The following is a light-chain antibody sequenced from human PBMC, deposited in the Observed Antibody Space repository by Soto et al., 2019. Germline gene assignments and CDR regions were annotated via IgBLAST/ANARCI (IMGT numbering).Light chain of an antibody. CDR2: DSN. CDR3: GTWDSSLSAVV. CDR1: SSNIGNNY. Sequence: QSVLTQPPSVSAAPGQKVTISCSGSSSNIGNNYVSWYQQLPGTAPKLLIYDSNKRPSGIPDRFSGSKAGTSATLGITGLQTGDEADYYCGTWDSSLSAVVFGVGTKLPVL. V-gene: IGLV1-51*01. J-gene: IGLJ2*01.